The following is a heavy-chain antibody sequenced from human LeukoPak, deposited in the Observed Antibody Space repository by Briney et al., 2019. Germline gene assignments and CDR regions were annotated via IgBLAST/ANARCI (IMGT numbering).Heavy chain of an antibody. J-gene: IGHJ6*03. D-gene: IGHD3-22*01. V-gene: IGHV4-59*01. CDR3: TRGSIAYYYMDV. Sequence: SETLSLTCTVSGGSISSYYWSWIRQPPGKGLEWIGYIYYSGSTNYNPSLKSRVTISVDTSKNQFSLRLSSVTAADTAVYYCTRGSIAYYYMDVWGKGTTVTISS. CDR1: GGSISSYY. CDR2: IYYSGST.